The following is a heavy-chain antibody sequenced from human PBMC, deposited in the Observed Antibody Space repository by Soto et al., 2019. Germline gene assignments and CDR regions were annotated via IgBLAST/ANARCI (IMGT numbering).Heavy chain of an antibody. CDR2: ISGSGGST. CDR3: AKSAVGVVAATSDY. Sequence: EVQLLESGGGLVQPGGSLRLSCAASGFTFSSYAMSWVRQAPGKGLEWVSAISGSGGSTYYEDSVKGRFTISRDNSKNTLNLKMKSLRAEDTAVSYCAKSAVGVVAATSDYWGQGTLVTVSS. J-gene: IGHJ4*02. V-gene: IGHV3-23*01. D-gene: IGHD2-15*01. CDR1: GFTFSSYA.